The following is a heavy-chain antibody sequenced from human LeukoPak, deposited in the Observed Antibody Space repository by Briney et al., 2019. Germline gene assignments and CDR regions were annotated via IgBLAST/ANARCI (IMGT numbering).Heavy chain of an antibody. CDR2: IGASGEST. Sequence: GGSLRLSCAASGFTFSVAAMTWVRQAPGKGLEWVSLIGASGESTYYADSVKGRFTISRDDAKNTLSLQMNSLRVEDTAMYFCAKDIQLSTWGLGTMVTVSS. V-gene: IGHV3-23*01. D-gene: IGHD5-24*01. CDR3: AKDIQLST. J-gene: IGHJ3*01. CDR1: GFTFSVAA.